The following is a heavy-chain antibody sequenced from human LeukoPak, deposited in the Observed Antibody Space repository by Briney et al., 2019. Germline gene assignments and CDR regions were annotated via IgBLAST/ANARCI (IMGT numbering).Heavy chain of an antibody. V-gene: IGHV4-4*02. CDR2: IYHSGST. CDR1: GASISSSNW. CDR3: ARWDTFGGVIGLFDY. Sequence: PSGTLSLTCGVSGASISSSNWWSWVRQPPGKGLEWIGEIYHSGSTNYNPSLKSRVTILVDKSKNQFSLKMSSVTAADTAVYYCARWDTFGGVIGLFDYWGQGILVTVSS. D-gene: IGHD3-16*02. J-gene: IGHJ4*02.